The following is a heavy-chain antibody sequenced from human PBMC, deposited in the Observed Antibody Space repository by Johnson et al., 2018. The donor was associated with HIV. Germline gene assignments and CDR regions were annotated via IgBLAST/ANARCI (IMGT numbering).Heavy chain of an antibody. CDR2: INWNGGST. D-gene: IGHD2-8*01. Sequence: EVQLVESGGGVVRPGGSLRLSCAASGFTFDDYGMSWVRQAPGKGLEWVSGINWNGGSTGYADSVKGRFTISRDNSKNTLYLQMNSLRAEDRAVYYGASGVSERDAFDIWGQGTMVTVSS. CDR1: GFTFDDYG. J-gene: IGHJ3*02. V-gene: IGHV3-20*04. CDR3: ASGVSERDAFDI.